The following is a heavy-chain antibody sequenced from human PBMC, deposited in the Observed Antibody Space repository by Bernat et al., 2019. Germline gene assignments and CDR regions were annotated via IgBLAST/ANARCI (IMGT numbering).Heavy chain of an antibody. D-gene: IGHD6-13*01. CDR3: ARVRSSSWYEWETTDAFDI. CDR1: GFTFSSYS. Sequence: EVQLVESGGGLVKPGGSLRLSCAASGFTFSSYSMNWVRQAPGKGLEWVSSISSSSSYIYYADSVKGRFTISRDNAKNSLYLQMNSLRAEDTAVYYCARVRSSSWYEWETTDAFDIWGQGTMVTVSS. CDR2: ISSSSSYI. J-gene: IGHJ3*02. V-gene: IGHV3-21*01.